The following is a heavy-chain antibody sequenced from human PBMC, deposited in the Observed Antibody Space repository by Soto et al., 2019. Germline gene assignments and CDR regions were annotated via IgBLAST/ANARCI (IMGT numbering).Heavy chain of an antibody. J-gene: IGHJ6*02. Sequence: QVQLQESGPGLVKPSQTVSLTCSVSGGSIIRGGSYWNWIRQRPGKGLEWIGYIYDSENTYNNPSLKGRVFLSIEPSKNQFSLKLTSVTAADTAVYYCAGDDHTGYYGFDVWGQGTTVTVS. D-gene: IGHD2-2*02. V-gene: IGHV4-31*03. CDR1: GGSIIRGGSY. CDR2: IYDSENT. CDR3: AGDDHTGYYGFDV.